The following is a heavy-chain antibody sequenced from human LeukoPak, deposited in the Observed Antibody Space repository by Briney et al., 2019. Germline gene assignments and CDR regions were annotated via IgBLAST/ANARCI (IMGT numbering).Heavy chain of an antibody. J-gene: IGHJ3*02. V-gene: IGHV4-59*12. D-gene: IGHD3-3*01. CDR2: IYYSGST. CDR1: GGSISSYY. Sequence: PSETLSLTCTVSGGSISSYYWSWIRQPPGKGLEWIGYIYYSGSTNYNPSLKSRVTMSVDTSKNQFSLKLSSVTAADTAVYYCAXEHLXTIFGVVIXAFDIWGQGTMVTVSS. CDR3: AXEHLXTIFGVVIXAFDI.